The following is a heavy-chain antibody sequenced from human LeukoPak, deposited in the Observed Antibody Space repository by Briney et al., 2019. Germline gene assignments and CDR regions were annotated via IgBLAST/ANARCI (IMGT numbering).Heavy chain of an antibody. CDR1: GITLSNYG. CDR3: AKRGVVIRVILVGFHKAAYYFDS. V-gene: IGHV3-23*01. Sequence: GGSLRLSCAVSGITLSNYGMSWVRQAPGKGLEWVAGIRDSGGSTSYADSVMGRFTISRDNPKNTLYLQMNSLRAEDTAVYFCAKRGVVIRVILVGFHKAAYYFDSWGQGALVTVSS. D-gene: IGHD3-22*01. CDR2: IRDSGGST. J-gene: IGHJ4*02.